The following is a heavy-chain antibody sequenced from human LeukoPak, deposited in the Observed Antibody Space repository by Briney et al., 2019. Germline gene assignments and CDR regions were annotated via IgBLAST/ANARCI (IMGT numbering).Heavy chain of an antibody. CDR1: GFTVSNNY. J-gene: IGHJ6*03. V-gene: IGHV3-66*01. CDR2: LYNGGNT. Sequence: GGSLRLSCAASGFTVSNNYMSWVRQAPGKGLEWVSVLYNGGNTSYADSVKGRFTISRDNSKNTLYLQMNSLRAEDTAVYYCAKQGSGSYYPYYYYYYYMDVWGKGTTVTISS. D-gene: IGHD3-10*01. CDR3: AKQGSGSYYPYYYYYYYMDV.